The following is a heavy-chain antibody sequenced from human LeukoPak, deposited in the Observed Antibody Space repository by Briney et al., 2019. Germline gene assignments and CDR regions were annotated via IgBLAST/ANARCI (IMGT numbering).Heavy chain of an antibody. Sequence: SETLSLTCTVSGGSISSYYWSWIRQPPGKGLEWIGYIYYSGSTNYNPSLKSRVTISVDTSKNQFSLKLSSVTAADTAVYYCARARWENAFDIWGQGTMVTVSS. D-gene: IGHD1-26*01. J-gene: IGHJ3*02. CDR2: IYYSGST. CDR3: ARARWENAFDI. CDR1: GGSISSYY. V-gene: IGHV4-59*12.